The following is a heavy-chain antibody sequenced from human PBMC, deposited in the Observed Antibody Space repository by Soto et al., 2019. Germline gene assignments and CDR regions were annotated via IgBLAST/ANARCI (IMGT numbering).Heavy chain of an antibody. Sequence: GGSLSLSCAASGFPFSSYAMSWVRQAPGKGLEWVSAISGSGGSTYYADSVKGRFTISRDNSKNTLYLQMNSLRADDTAVYYCAKEYDVLRFLEWLPYFDYWGQGTLVTVSS. CDR3: AKEYDVLRFLEWLPYFDY. D-gene: IGHD3-3*01. V-gene: IGHV3-23*01. CDR2: ISGSGGST. J-gene: IGHJ4*02. CDR1: GFPFSSYA.